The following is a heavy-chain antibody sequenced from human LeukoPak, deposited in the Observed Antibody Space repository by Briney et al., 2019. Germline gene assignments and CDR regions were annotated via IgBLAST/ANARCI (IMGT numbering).Heavy chain of an antibody. V-gene: IGHV3-33*08. J-gene: IGHJ5*02. D-gene: IGHD3-22*01. CDR2: IWYGGSST. Sequence: PGRSLRLSCAASGFTFSSCGMHWVRQAPGKGLEWVAVIWYGGSSTHYADSVKGRFTISRDNSKNTLYLEMNSLRAEDTAVYYCARDYAYYYDSARWFDPWGQGTLVTVSS. CDR3: ARDYAYYYDSARWFDP. CDR1: GFTFSSCG.